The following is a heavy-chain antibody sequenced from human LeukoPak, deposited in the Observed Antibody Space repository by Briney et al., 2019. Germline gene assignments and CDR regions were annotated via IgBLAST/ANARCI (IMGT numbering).Heavy chain of an antibody. V-gene: IGHV3-7*03. CDR2: INEGGNEK. CDR1: GFTFRNYW. CDR3: ARHPNSNWDY. D-gene: IGHD1-1*01. Sequence: PGGSLRPSCGVSGFTFRNYWMTWVRQVPGKGLEWVVNINEGGNEKNYVDSVKGRFTVSRDNAQNSLYLQMNSLRVEDTAVYYCARHPNSNWDYWGQGTLVTVSS. J-gene: IGHJ4*02.